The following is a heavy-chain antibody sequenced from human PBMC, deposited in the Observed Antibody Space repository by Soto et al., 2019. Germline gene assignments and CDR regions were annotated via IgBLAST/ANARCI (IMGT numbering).Heavy chain of an antibody. CDR2: IYYSGST. V-gene: IGHV4-30-4*01. CDR1: GGSISSGDYY. J-gene: IGHJ4*02. Sequence: LTCTVSGGSISSGDYYWSWIRQPPGKGLEWIGYIYYSGSTYYNPSLKSRVTISVDTSKNQFSLKLSSVTAADTAVYYCAREYVYGGTPCYFDYWGQGTLVTVSS. D-gene: IGHD4-17*01. CDR3: AREYVYGGTPCYFDY.